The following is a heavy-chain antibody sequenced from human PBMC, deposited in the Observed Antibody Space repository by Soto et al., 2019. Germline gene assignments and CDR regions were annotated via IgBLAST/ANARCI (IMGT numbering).Heavy chain of an antibody. CDR2: SNSDGSST. J-gene: IGHJ4*02. D-gene: IGHD3-22*01. CDR3: ARDLDEYDSSGYYYV. Sequence: GGSLRLSCAASGFTFSSYWMHWVRQAPGKGLVWVSRSNSDGSSTSYADSVKGRFTISRDNAKNTLYLQMNSLRAEDTAVYYCARDLDEYDSSGYYYVWGKGTLVTVSS. V-gene: IGHV3-74*01. CDR1: GFTFSSYW.